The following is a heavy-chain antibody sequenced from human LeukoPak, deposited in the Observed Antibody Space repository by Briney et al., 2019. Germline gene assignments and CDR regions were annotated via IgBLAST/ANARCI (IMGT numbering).Heavy chain of an antibody. CDR2: INHRGSA. D-gene: IGHD2-2*03. J-gene: IGHJ3*02. CDR1: GGSLSGYY. V-gene: IGHV4-34*01. CDR3: FVSWIFPGAFDI. Sequence: PSETLSLTCAVYGGSLSGYYWSWVRQSPGKGLEWIGEINHRGSANYNPSLESRVTMSVDTSKTQFSLKLSSVTAADTAVYFCFVSWIFPGAFDIWGQGTMIVVSS.